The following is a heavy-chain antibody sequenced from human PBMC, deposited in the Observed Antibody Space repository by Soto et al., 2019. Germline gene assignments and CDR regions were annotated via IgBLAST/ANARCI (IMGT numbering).Heavy chain of an antibody. CDR3: ARDPEITIFGVVYSGSGDAFDI. J-gene: IGHJ3*02. CDR1: GSTFSSYG. Sequence: QVQLVESGGGVVQPGRSLRLSCAASGSTFSSYGMHWVRQAPGKGLEWVAVIWYDGSNKYYADSVKGRFTISRDNSKNTLYLQMNSLRAEDTAVYYCARDPEITIFGVVYSGSGDAFDIWGQGTMVTVSS. V-gene: IGHV3-33*01. D-gene: IGHD3-3*01. CDR2: IWYDGSNK.